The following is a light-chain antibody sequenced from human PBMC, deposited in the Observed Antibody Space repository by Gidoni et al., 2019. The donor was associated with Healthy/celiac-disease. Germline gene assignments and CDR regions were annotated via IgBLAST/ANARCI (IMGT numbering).Light chain of an antibody. Sequence: DIQGTQSPSTLSASVGDRVTITCRASQSISSWLAWYQQKPGKAPKLLIYKASSLESGVPSRFSGSGSGTEFTLTISSLQPDDFATYYCQQYNSYPVTFGQGTKVEIK. CDR3: QQYNSYPVT. V-gene: IGKV1-5*03. CDR1: QSISSW. J-gene: IGKJ1*01. CDR2: KAS.